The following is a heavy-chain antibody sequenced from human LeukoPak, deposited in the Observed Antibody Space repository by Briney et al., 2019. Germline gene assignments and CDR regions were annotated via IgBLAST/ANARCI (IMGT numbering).Heavy chain of an antibody. V-gene: IGHV4-59*01. CDR2: ISYTVTR. D-gene: IGHD1-1*01. Sequence: PSETLSLTCTVSGGSISTYYWSWIRQPPGKGLEWIGYISYTVTRNYNPSLKSRVTISVDTSKNQFSLKLSSVTAADTAVYYCARVGDWKDLVYWGQGTLVAVCS. CDR1: GGSISTYY. J-gene: IGHJ4*02. CDR3: ARVGDWKDLVY.